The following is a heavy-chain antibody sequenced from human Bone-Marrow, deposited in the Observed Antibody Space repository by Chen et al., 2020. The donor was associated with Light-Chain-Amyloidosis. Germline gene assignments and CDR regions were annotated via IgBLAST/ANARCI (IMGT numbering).Heavy chain of an antibody. CDR3: ARVGNTFAYYFDY. V-gene: IGHV4-34*02. Sequence: QVQLQERGAGLLKPSETLSVTCDVYGDCLGVFPWTWVRQAPGQGLEWIGSISEDGRTKYNPSLESRVTISVDRSKNQVSLKMESVTAADTAVYFCARVGNTFAYYFDYWGQGALVTVSS. CDR1: GDCLGVFP. J-gene: IGHJ4*02. CDR2: ISEDGRT.